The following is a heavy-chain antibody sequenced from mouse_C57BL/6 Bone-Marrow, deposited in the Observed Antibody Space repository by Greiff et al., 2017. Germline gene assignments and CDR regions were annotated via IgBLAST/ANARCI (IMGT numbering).Heavy chain of an antibody. CDR2: IHPNSGST. CDR1: GYTFTSYW. V-gene: IGHV1-64*01. J-gene: IGHJ2*01. CDR3: SRGPSTAVVASFDY. D-gene: IGHD1-1*01. Sequence: QVQLQQPGAELVKPGASVKLSCKASGYTFTSYWMHWVKQRPGQGLEWIGMIHPNSGSTNYNEKFKSKATLTVDKSSSTAYMQLSSLTSEDSAVYYCSRGPSTAVVASFDYWGQGTTLTVSS.